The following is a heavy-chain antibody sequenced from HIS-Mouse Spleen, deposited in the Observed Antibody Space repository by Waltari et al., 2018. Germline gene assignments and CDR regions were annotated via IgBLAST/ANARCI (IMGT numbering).Heavy chain of an antibody. CDR2: IYYSGST. D-gene: IGHD6-13*01. CDR1: GGSISSSSYY. V-gene: IGHV4-39*07. Sequence: QLQLQESGPGLVKPSETLSLTCTFSGGSISSSSYYWGWIRQPPGKGLEWIGSIYYSGSTYYNPSLKSRVTISVDTSKNQFSLKLSSVTAADTAVYYCAREIPYSSSWYDRYFDLWGRGTLVTVSS. CDR3: AREIPYSSSWYDRYFDL. J-gene: IGHJ2*01.